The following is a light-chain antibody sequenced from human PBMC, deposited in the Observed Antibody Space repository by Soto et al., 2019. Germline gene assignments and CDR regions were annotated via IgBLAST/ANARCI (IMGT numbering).Light chain of an antibody. CDR1: SSDIGAFNH. CDR2: DVI. Sequence: QSALTQPASMSDSPGQSITISCIGTSSDIGAFNHVSWHQQHPGKAPKPIIYDVIHRPSGVSSRFSGSKTGNTASLIISGLQAEDEADYYCSSYTSSSSYVFGSGTKVTVL. CDR3: SSYTSSSSYV. V-gene: IGLV2-14*03. J-gene: IGLJ1*01.